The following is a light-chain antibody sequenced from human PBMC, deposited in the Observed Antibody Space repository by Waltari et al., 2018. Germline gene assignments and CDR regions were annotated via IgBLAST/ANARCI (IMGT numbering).Light chain of an antibody. Sequence: DVVMTQSPLSLPVTLGQPASISCRSSQSVVSSDGNTFLNWFHQRPGQSPRRLIYKVSNRGSGVPDGVGGSGSGNEFTLKISRVEAEDVGLYYCMQGTHWPYTFGQGTKLEIK. V-gene: IGKV2-30*01. CDR3: MQGTHWPYT. CDR2: KVS. CDR1: QSVVSSDGNTF. J-gene: IGKJ2*01.